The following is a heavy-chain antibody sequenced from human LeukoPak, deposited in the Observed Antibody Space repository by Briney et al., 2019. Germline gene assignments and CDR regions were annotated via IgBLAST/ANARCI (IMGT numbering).Heavy chain of an antibody. CDR1: GYTFTSYG. J-gene: IGHJ4*02. CDR2: ISAYNGNT. V-gene: IGHV1-18*01. D-gene: IGHD3-10*01. Sequence: GASVKVSCKASGYTFTSYGISWVRQAPGQGLEWMGWISAYNGNTNYAQKLQGRVTMTTGTSTSTAYMELRSLRSDDTAVYYCARSAIVGFGELLPLPVWGQGTLVTVSS. CDR3: ARSAIVGFGELLPLPV.